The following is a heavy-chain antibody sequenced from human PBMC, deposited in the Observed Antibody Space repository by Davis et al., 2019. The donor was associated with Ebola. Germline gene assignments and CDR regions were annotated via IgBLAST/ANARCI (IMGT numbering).Heavy chain of an antibody. CDR1: GLSLAPYG. D-gene: IGHD1-26*01. CDR3: ARDHLEGSLDY. V-gene: IGHV3-33*01. Sequence: PGGSLRLSCATSGLSLAPYGMHWVRQAPGKGLEWVSMSLNDETTQYYGESVRGRFTISRDNSNNMIYLQMNSLRAEDTAVYYCARDHLEGSLDYWGQGTLVTVSS. J-gene: IGHJ4*02. CDR2: SLNDETTQ.